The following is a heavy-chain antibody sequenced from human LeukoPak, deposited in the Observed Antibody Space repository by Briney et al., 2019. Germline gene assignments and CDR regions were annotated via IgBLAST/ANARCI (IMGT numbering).Heavy chain of an antibody. CDR3: ARGYCSSTSCWYSDY. CDR2: MNPNSGNA. Sequence: GASVKVSCKASGYTFTSYDINWVRQATGQGPEWMGWMNPNSGNAGYAQKFQGRATMTRDTSISTAYMELSSLRSEDTAVYYCARGYCSSTSCWYSDYWGQGTLVTVSS. V-gene: IGHV1-8*01. CDR1: GYTFTSYD. J-gene: IGHJ4*02. D-gene: IGHD2-2*01.